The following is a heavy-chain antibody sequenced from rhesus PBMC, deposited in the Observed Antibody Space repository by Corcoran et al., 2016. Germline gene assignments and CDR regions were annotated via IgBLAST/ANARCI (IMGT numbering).Heavy chain of an antibody. CDR3: ASGAAAESY. D-gene: IGHD6-31*01. V-gene: IGHV4S14*01. Sequence: QVQLQESGPGLVKPSETLSLTCAVSGYSISSGYYWGWIRQPPGKGLEWIGRIYGSGVINYLNPSRKSRVTISVDTSKNQFSLKLSSVTAADTAIYYWASGAAAESYWGQGVLVTVSS. CDR1: GYSISSGYY. CDR2: IYGSGVIN. J-gene: IGHJ4*01.